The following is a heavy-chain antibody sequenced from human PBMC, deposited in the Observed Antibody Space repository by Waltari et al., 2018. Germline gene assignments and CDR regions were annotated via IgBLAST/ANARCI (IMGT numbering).Heavy chain of an antibody. CDR1: GGTFSSYA. Sequence: QVQLVQSGAEVKKPGSSVKVSCKASGGTFSSYAISWVRQAPGHGLEWMGGISPSCGTANYAQKFQGRVTITADESTSTAYRELSSLRSEDTAVYYCARVDIVVVVADLGYYGMDVWGQGTTVTVSS. D-gene: IGHD2-15*01. CDR3: ARVDIVVVVADLGYYGMDV. CDR2: ISPSCGTA. V-gene: IGHV1-69*01. J-gene: IGHJ6*02.